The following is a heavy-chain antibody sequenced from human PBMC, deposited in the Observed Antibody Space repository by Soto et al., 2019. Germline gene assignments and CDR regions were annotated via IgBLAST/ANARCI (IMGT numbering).Heavy chain of an antibody. J-gene: IGHJ6*03. CDR2: ISSSSSVK. CDR1: GFILSDCA. V-gene: IGHV3-48*01. D-gene: IGHD7-27*01. Sequence: EVQLVESGGGLVQPGGSLRLSCATSGFILSDCAMNWVRQAPGKGLEWVSYISSSSSVKDSADSVKGRFTVSRDNARNSLYLQMNSLRAEDTAVYYCARDLSWGSNWYYYMDVWGKGTTVTVSS. CDR3: ARDLSWGSNWYYYMDV.